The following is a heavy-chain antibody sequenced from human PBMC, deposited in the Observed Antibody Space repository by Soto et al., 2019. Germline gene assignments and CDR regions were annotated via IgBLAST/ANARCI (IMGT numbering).Heavy chain of an antibody. CDR3: ARATAPVLRSLEWSTIIPHCFDF. Sequence: QVQLQQWGAGLLKPSETLSLTCAVYGGSFSAYYWSWIRQPRGKGLEWIGEVNHSGSTNSNPSLKSRVSISLDTSENQFSLKLSSVTAADTAVYYCARATAPVLRSLEWSTIIPHCFDFWGQGTLVTVSS. J-gene: IGHJ4*02. CDR1: GGSFSAYY. V-gene: IGHV4-34*02. D-gene: IGHD3-3*01. CDR2: VNHSGST.